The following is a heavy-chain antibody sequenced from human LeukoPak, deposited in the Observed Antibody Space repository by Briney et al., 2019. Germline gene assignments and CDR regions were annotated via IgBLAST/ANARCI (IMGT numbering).Heavy chain of an antibody. Sequence: GGSLRFSCAASGFTFSSYGMHWVRQAPGKGLEWVAVISYDGSNKYYADSVKGRFTISRDNSKNTLYLQMNSLRAEDTAVYYCAKDFWSGYYALDYWGQGTLVTVSS. J-gene: IGHJ4*02. CDR2: ISYDGSNK. CDR1: GFTFSSYG. CDR3: AKDFWSGYYALDY. V-gene: IGHV3-30*18. D-gene: IGHD3-3*01.